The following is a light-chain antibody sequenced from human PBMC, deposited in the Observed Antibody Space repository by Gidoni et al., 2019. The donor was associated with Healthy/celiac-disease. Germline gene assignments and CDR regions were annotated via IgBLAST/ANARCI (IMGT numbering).Light chain of an antibody. V-gene: IGKV3-20*01. CDR1: QSVSRSY. CDR3: QQYRSSLWT. J-gene: IGKJ1*01. CDR2: GAS. Sequence: ETVFTHSPGTLSLSPGARATLPCRASQSVSRSYLAWYQQKPGQAPRLLIYGASSSATGIPDRFSGSGSGTDFTLTISRREPEDFALYYCQQYRSSLWTFGQGTKVEIK.